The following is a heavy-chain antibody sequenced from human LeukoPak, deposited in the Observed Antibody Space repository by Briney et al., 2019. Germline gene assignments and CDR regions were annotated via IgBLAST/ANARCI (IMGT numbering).Heavy chain of an antibody. J-gene: IGHJ4*02. Sequence: GGSLRLSCAASGFTFSGSAMHWVRQASGKGLEWVGRIRSKVNSYATAYAASVKGRFTISRDDSKNTAYLQMNSLKTEDTAVYDTTRQQGYGGSRDWGQGTLVTVSS. V-gene: IGHV3-73*01. CDR3: TRQQGYGGSRD. CDR2: IRSKVNSYAT. D-gene: IGHD2-15*01. CDR1: GFTFSGSA.